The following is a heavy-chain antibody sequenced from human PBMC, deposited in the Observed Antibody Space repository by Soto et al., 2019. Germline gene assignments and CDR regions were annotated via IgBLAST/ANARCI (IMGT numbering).Heavy chain of an antibody. CDR2: IIPILGIA. CDR3: ARDSATPFDY. CDR1: GYTFTSYG. V-gene: IGHV1-69*04. D-gene: IGHD2-15*01. J-gene: IGHJ4*02. Sequence: SVKVSCKASGYTFTSYGISWVRQAPGQGLEWMGRIIPILGIANYVQKFQGRVTITADKSTSTAYMELSSLRSEDTAVYYCARDSATPFDYWGQGTLVTVSS.